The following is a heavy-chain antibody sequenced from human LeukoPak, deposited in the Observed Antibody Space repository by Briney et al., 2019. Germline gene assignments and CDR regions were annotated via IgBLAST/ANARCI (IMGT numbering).Heavy chain of an antibody. CDR1: GGSISSYY. D-gene: IGHD3-22*01. CDR3: ARGPHYYDSSGPPMGFQH. J-gene: IGHJ1*01. V-gene: IGHV4-59*08. CDR2: IYYSGT. Sequence: SETLSLTCTVSGGSISSYYWSWIRQPPGKGLEWIGYIYYSGTNYNPSLKSRVTISVDTSKNQFSLKLSSVTAADTAVYYCARGPHYYDSSGPPMGFQHWGQGTLVTVSS.